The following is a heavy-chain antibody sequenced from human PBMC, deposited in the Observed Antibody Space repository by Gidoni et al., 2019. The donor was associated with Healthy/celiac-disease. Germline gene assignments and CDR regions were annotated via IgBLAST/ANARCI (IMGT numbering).Heavy chain of an antibody. V-gene: IGHV1-69*01. CDR3: AREVVPAGFDDYYMDV. CDR1: GRTFSRYA. D-gene: IGHD2-2*01. Sequence: QVQLLQSGAEVKEPGSSVKVSCKAAGRTFSRYAISWGREAPGQGLEWMGGIIASFGTANYEQKVQGRGTITADEATSKDYMELRSMRSEDTAVYDCAREVVPAGFDDYYMDVWGKGTTVTVSS. CDR2: IIASFGTA. J-gene: IGHJ6*03.